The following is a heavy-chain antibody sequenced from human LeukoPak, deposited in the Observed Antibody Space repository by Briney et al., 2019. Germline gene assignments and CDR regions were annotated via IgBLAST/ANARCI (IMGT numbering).Heavy chain of an antibody. CDR2: DASSTTST. V-gene: IGHV3-23*01. CDR1: EFSISHYA. D-gene: IGHD2-8*02. CDR3: SKAPLETCTGAVCYYLDV. Sequence: PGGSLRLSCKASEFSISHYAMSWVRQAPGKGLEWLSADASSTTSTYYAKSVRGRFTISRDNSMNTVYLQMNSLRVDDTAVYYCSKAPLETCTGAVCYYLDVWGKGTTVIVSS. J-gene: IGHJ6*03.